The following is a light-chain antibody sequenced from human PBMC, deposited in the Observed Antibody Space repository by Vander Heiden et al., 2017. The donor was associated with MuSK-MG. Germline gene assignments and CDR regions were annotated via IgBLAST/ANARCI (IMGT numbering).Light chain of an antibody. CDR3: SSYTSSSTLGV. Sequence: QSALTQPASVSGSPGQSITISCTGTSSDVGGYNYVSWYQQHPGKAPKLMIYDVSNRPSGVSNRFFGSKSGNTASLTISGLQAEDEADYYCSSYTSSSTLGVFGGGTKLTVI. CDR1: SSDVGGYNY. V-gene: IGLV2-14*03. CDR2: DVS. J-gene: IGLJ2*01.